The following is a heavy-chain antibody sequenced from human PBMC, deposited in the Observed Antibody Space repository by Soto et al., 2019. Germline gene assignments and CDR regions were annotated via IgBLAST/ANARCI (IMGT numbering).Heavy chain of an antibody. CDR1: GGSISSGDYY. Sequence: QVQLQESGPGLVKPSQTLSLTCTVSGGSISSGDYYWSWIRQPPGKGLEWIGYIYYSGSTYYNPSLKSRITISVDTSKNQFSLKLSSVTAADTAVYYCARVGGFGATTIDYWGQGTLVTVSS. J-gene: IGHJ4*02. V-gene: IGHV4-30-4*01. D-gene: IGHD3-10*01. CDR2: IYYSGST. CDR3: ARVGGFGATTIDY.